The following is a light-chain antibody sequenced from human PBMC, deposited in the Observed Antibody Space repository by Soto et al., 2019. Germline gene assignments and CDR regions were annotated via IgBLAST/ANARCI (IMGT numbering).Light chain of an antibody. V-gene: IGLV2-23*02. CDR3: CSYAGSSTSWV. CDR1: SSDLGSYNL. CDR2: EVN. Sequence: QSALTQPASVSGSPGQSLTISCTGTSSDLGSYNLVSWYQQHPGEAPKLMIYEVNKRPSGVSNRFSASKSGNTASLTISGLQAEDEADYYCCSYAGSSTSWVFGGGTKLTVL. J-gene: IGLJ3*02.